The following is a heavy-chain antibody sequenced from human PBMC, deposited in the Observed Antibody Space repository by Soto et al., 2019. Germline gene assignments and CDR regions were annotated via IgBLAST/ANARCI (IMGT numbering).Heavy chain of an antibody. CDR3: ARDTPGNWFDP. CDR2: FDPEDGET. CDR1: GYTLTELS. J-gene: IGHJ5*02. Sequence: ASVKVSCKVSGYTLTELSMHWVRQAPGKGLEWMGGFDPEDGETIYAQKFQGRVTMTKDTSTNTAYMELSSLRSDDTAVYYCARDTPGNWFDPWGQGTLVTVSS. V-gene: IGHV1-24*01.